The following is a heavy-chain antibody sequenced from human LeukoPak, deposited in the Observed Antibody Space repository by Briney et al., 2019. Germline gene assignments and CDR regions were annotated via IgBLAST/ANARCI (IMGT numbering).Heavy chain of an antibody. CDR3: ARGLAAFFIAARPDNWFDP. Sequence: SETLSLTCTVSGGSISSGGYYWSWIRQHPGKGLEWIGYIYYSGSTYYNPSLKSRVTISVDTSKNQFSLKLSSVTAADTAVYYCARGLAAFFIAARPDNWFDPWGQGTLVTVSS. J-gene: IGHJ5*02. V-gene: IGHV4-31*03. CDR1: GGSISSGGYY. CDR2: IYYSGST. D-gene: IGHD6-6*01.